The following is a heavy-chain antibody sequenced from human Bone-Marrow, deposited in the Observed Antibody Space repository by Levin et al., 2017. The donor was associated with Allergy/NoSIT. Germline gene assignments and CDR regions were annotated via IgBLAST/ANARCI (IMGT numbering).Heavy chain of an antibody. J-gene: IGHJ4*02. CDR3: AKPEGGDSNYYFDS. CDR2: ISWNGGGT. Sequence: GGSLRLSCAASGFSFDDYAMHWVRQAPGKGLEWVALISWNGGGTYYADPVKGRFTISRDNSKNSLYLQMNSLRPEDTALYYCAKPEGGDSNYYFDSWGQGTLVTVSS. V-gene: IGHV3-43D*04. D-gene: IGHD4-11*01. CDR1: GFSFDDYA.